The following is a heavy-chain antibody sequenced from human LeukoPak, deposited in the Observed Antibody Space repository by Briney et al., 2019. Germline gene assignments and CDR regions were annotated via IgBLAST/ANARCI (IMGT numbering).Heavy chain of an antibody. CDR3: AVGGDIVVVVAATRAVINYFDY. J-gene: IGHJ4*02. V-gene: IGHV3-23*01. Sequence: GGSLRLSCSASGFTFSSYAMSWVRQAPGKGLEWVSAISGGGGSTYYADSVKGRFTISRDNSKNTLYLQMNSLRAEDTAVYYCAVGGDIVVVVAATRAVINYFDYWGQGTLFTVSS. CDR1: GFTFSSYA. D-gene: IGHD2-15*01. CDR2: ISGGGGST.